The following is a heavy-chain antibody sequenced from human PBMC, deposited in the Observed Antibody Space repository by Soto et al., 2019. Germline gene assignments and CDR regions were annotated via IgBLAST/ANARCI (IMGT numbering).Heavy chain of an antibody. CDR2: ISSTTNYI. CDR1: GFTFSSYA. Sequence: GWSLRLSCAASGFTFSSYAMSWFRQVPGKGLEWVSSISSTTNYIYYGDSMKGRFTISRDNAKNSLYLEMNSLRPEDTAVYYCARESEDLTSNFDYWGQGTLVTAPQ. V-gene: IGHV3-21*06. J-gene: IGHJ4*02. CDR3: ARESEDLTSNFDY.